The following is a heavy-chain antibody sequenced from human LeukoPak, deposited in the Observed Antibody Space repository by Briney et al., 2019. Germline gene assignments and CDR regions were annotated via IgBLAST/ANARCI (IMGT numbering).Heavy chain of an antibody. D-gene: IGHD3-3*01. Sequence: GASVKVSCKASGYTFTGYYMHWVRQAPGQGLEWMGRINPNSGGTNYAQKFQGRVTMTRDTSISTAYMELSRLRSDDTAVYYCARDQGVTIFGVVIKSAFDIWGQGTMVTVSS. V-gene: IGHV1-2*06. J-gene: IGHJ3*02. CDR2: INPNSGGT. CDR3: ARDQGVTIFGVVIKSAFDI. CDR1: GYTFTGYY.